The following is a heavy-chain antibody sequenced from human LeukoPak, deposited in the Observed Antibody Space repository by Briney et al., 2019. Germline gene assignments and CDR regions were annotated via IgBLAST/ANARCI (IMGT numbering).Heavy chain of an antibody. CDR1: GFTFSSYA. CDR2: FSGSGGST. V-gene: IGHV3-23*01. D-gene: IGHD6-19*01. CDR3: ARVESSSGWTYYYYYYMDV. J-gene: IGHJ6*03. Sequence: PGGSLRLSCAASGFTFSSYAMSWVRQAPGKGLEWVSTFSGSGGSTYYADSVKGRFTISRDNSKNTLSLQMNSLRAEDTAVYYCARVESSSGWTYYYYYYMDVWGKGTTVTVSS.